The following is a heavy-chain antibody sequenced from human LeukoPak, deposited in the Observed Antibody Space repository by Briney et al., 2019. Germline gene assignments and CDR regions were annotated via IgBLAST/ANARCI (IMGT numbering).Heavy chain of an antibody. J-gene: IGHJ4*02. CDR2: INPNSGGT. V-gene: IGHV1-2*02. CDR3: ARDPSRIVVVPAAIDY. CDR1: GYTFTGYY. Sequence: SVNVSCKASGYTFTGYYMHWVRQAPGQGREWMGWINPNSGGTNYAQKFQGRVTMTRDTSISTAYMELSRLRSDDTAVYYCARDPSRIVVVPAAIDYWGQGTLVTVSS. D-gene: IGHD2-2*01.